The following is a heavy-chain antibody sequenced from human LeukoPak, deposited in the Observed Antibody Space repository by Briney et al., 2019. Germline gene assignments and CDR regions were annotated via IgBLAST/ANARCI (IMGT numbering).Heavy chain of an antibody. CDR1: GGTFSSYA. V-gene: IGHV1-69*05. CDR2: IIPIFGTA. J-gene: IGHJ4*02. Sequence: GASVKVSCKASGGTFSSYAISWVRQAPGQGLEWMGGIIPIFGTANYAQKLQGRVTMTTDTSTSTAYMELRSLRSDDTAMYYCARDNNGYDFWSGYYFDYWGQGTLVTVSS. D-gene: IGHD3-3*01. CDR3: ARDNNGYDFWSGYYFDY.